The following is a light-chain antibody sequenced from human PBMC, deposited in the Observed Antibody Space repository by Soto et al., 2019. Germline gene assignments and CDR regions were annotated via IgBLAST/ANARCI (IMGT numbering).Light chain of an antibody. CDR2: GAS. V-gene: IGKV3-20*01. CDR1: QSVGSSY. J-gene: IGKJ5*01. Sequence: VLTQSPGTLSLSPGERATLSCRASQSVGSSYLAWYQQKPGQAPRLLIYGASSRATGIPDRFSGGGSGTDFTLTISRLEPEDFAVYYCQQYGTSALITFGQGTRLEIK. CDR3: QQYGTSALIT.